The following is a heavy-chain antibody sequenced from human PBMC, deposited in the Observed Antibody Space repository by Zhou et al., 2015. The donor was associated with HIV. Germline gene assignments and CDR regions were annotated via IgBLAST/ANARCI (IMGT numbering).Heavy chain of an antibody. CDR3: ARGTPKTTVVQTADWFDP. D-gene: IGHD4-23*01. V-gene: IGHV1-69*01. CDR1: GGTFSSYA. Sequence: QVQLVQSGAEVKKPGSSVKVSCKASGGTFSSYAISWVRQAPGQGLEWMGGIIPIFGTANYAQKFQGRVTITADESTSTAYMELSSLRSEDTAVYYCARGTPKTTVVQTADWFDPWGQGTLVTVSS. CDR2: IIPIFGTA. J-gene: IGHJ5*02.